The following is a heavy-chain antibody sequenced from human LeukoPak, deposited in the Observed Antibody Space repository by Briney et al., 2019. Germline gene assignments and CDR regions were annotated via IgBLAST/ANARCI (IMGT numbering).Heavy chain of an antibody. D-gene: IGHD5-12*01. CDR1: GASIGSTTYY. J-gene: IGHJ3*02. CDR3: ATHRRPGSGGYENAFEI. Sequence: PSETLSLTCTVSGASIGSTTYYWDWFRQPPGKGLEWIGNIYDGGSTHYNPSLESRLTMSVDASKNHFSLRLNSVTAADTAIYYCATHRRPGSGGYENAFEIWGQGTMVTVSS. CDR2: IYDGGST. V-gene: IGHV4-39*01.